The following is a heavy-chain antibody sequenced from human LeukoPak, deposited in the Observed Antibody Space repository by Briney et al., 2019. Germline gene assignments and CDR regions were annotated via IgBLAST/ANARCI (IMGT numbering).Heavy chain of an antibody. D-gene: IGHD1-14*01. CDR2: IGTAGDT. J-gene: IGHJ4*02. V-gene: IGHV3-13*04. CDR3: ARGRTLDY. Sequence: GGSLRLSCAASGFIFSSYDMHCVRQGTGKGLELVSGIGTAGDTYYPGSVKGRFTISREDAKNSLYLQMNRLRAGDTAVYYCARGRTLDYWGRGTLVTVSS. CDR1: GFIFSSYD.